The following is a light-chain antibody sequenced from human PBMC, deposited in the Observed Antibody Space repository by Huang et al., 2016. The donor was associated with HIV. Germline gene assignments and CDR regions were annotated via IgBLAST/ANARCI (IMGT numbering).Light chain of an antibody. CDR2: ASS. J-gene: IGKJ4*01. CDR3: QQSYSSLT. Sequence: DIQMTQPPSSLSASVGDRVTITCRASQSISSYLNWYQQKPGKAPKLLIYASSSMQSGGTSRFSGSGSGTDFTLTISSLQPEDFATYYCQQSYSSLTFGGGTKVEIK. V-gene: IGKV1-39*01. CDR1: QSISSY.